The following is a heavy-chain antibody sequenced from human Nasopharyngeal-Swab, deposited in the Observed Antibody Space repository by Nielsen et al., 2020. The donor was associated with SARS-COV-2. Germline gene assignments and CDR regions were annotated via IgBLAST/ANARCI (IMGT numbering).Heavy chain of an antibody. J-gene: IGHJ6*02. Sequence: VRQMPGKGLEWMGGIIPIFGTANYAQKFQGRVTITADKSTSTAYMELSSLRSDDTAVYYCAREAGVVTLYGMDVWGQGTTVTVSS. D-gene: IGHD2-21*02. CDR3: AREAGVVTLYGMDV. CDR2: IIPIFGTA. V-gene: IGHV1-69*06.